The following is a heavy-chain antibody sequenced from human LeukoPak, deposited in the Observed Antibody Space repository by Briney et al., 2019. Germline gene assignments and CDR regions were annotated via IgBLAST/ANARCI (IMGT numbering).Heavy chain of an antibody. V-gene: IGHV4-61*08. CDR3: ARHGIGSGYYYYYGMDV. CDR1: GGSISSGGYY. J-gene: IGHJ6*02. D-gene: IGHD3-10*01. CDR2: IYYSGST. Sequence: SETLSLTCTVSGGSISSGGYYWSWIRQPPGKGLEWIGYIYYSGSTNYNPSLKSRVTISVDTSKNQFSLKLSSVTAADTAVYYCARHGIGSGYYYYYGMDVWGQGTTVTVSS.